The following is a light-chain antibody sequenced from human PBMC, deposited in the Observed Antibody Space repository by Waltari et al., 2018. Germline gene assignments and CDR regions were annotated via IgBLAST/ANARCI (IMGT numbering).Light chain of an antibody. Sequence: EIVLTHSPASLAVVLGERATIPRTHRQSILYSSKNKDFLGWYQQKPGQPPKLLIYWASARESGVPDRFSGSGSGTDFTLTISSLQAEDVAVYYCQQYYSSPFTFGPGTKVDIK. V-gene: IGKV4-1*01. CDR2: WAS. CDR3: QQYYSSPFT. J-gene: IGKJ3*01. CDR1: QSILYSSKNKDF.